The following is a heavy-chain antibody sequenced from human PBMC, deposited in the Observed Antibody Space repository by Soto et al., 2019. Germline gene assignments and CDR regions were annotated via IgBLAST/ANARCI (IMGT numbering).Heavy chain of an antibody. CDR3: VSQRTSVLTQAYFDY. CDR1: GGSVSNSNYY. J-gene: IGHJ4*02. D-gene: IGHD2-8*01. V-gene: IGHV4-39*01. CDR2: VYYSGRS. Sequence: KPSETLSLTCTVSGGSVSNSNYYWGWIRQSPGKGLEWIGSVYYSGRSYSKSSVKSRVTISVDTSKNQFSLNLNSVTASDTAVYFCVSQRTSVLTQAYFDYWGPGALVTVSS.